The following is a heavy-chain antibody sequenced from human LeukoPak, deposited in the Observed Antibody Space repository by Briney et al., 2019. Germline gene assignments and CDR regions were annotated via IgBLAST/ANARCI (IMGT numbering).Heavy chain of an antibody. CDR3: ARELGDYLFDY. Sequence: SETLSLTCAVYGGSFSGYYWSWIRQPPGKGLEWIGEINHSGSTNYNPSLKSRVTISVDTSKNQFSLKLSSVTAADTAVYYCARELGDYLFDYWGQGTLVTVSS. CDR1: GGSFSGYY. V-gene: IGHV4-34*01. CDR2: INHSGST. J-gene: IGHJ4*02. D-gene: IGHD4-17*01.